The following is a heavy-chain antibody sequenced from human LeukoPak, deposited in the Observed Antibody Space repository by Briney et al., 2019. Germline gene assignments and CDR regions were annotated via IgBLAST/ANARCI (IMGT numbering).Heavy chain of an antibody. CDR2: IDYRGST. V-gene: IGHV4-59*01. D-gene: IGHD3-22*01. CDR3: AKGVSMYYDSSGYYYGYFDY. J-gene: IGHJ4*02. CDR1: GGSISTYY. Sequence: SETLSLTCTVSGGSISTYYWSWIRQPPGKGLEWIAYIDYRGSTTYNPSLRSRVTISVDTSRNQFSLKLNSVTAADTAVYYCAKGVSMYYDSSGYYYGYFDYWGQGTLVTVSS.